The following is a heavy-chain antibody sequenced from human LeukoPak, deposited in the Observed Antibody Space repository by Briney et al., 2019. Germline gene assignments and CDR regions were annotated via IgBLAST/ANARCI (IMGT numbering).Heavy chain of an antibody. D-gene: IGHD6-19*01. J-gene: IGHJ4*02. CDR1: GFTFIYA. Sequence: SGGSLRLSCAASGFTFIYAMSWVRQAPGKGLEWVSQITGSGDGTYYADSVKGRFTIPRDNSKNTLYLQMNSLRAEDTAVYYCAKVQQWLADFDYWGQGTLVTVSS. CDR3: AKVQQWLADFDY. CDR2: ITGSGDGT. V-gene: IGHV3-23*01.